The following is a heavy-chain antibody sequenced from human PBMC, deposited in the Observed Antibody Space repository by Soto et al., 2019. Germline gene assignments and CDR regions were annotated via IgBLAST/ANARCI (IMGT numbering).Heavy chain of an antibody. CDR2: INTANDDT. J-gene: IGHJ4*02. CDR3: ARDEGVDSGN. D-gene: IGHD5-12*01. CDR1: LYTFSISP. V-gene: IGHV1-3*04. Sequence: ASVXVSFKSSLYTFSISPLHWVRQAPGQRPEWMGWINTANDDTKYSQKFQDRVTLTRDTSASTAYMEVSSLTPEDTAVYYCARDEGVDSGNWGKGKLVTV.